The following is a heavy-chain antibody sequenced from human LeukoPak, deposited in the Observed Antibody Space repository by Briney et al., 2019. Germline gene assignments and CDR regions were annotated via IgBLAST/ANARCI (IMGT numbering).Heavy chain of an antibody. CDR3: ARDSQAAASR. J-gene: IGHJ4*02. Sequence: PSETLSLTCTVSGGSISSSSYYWGWIRQPPGKGLEWIGSIYYSGSTNYNPSLKSRVTISVDKSKNQFSLKLSSVTAADTAVYYCARDSQAAASRWGQGTLVTVSS. CDR1: GGSISSSSYY. V-gene: IGHV4-39*07. CDR2: IYYSGST. D-gene: IGHD6-13*01.